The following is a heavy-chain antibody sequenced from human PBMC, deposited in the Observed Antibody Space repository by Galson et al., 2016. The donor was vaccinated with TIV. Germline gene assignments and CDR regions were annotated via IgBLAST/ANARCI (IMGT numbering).Heavy chain of an antibody. CDR1: GFTFSSFG. Sequence: SLRLSCAASGFTFSSFGMHWVRQAPGKGLERVALIRYDGSRRYYADSVKGRFTISRDDSKNTLYLQMNGLRRDDSAVYYCASGVVAHTYYFYGMDVWGQGTTVTVSS. CDR2: IRYDGSRR. V-gene: IGHV3-30*02. CDR3: ASGVVAHTYYFYGMDV. J-gene: IGHJ6*02. D-gene: IGHD2-15*01.